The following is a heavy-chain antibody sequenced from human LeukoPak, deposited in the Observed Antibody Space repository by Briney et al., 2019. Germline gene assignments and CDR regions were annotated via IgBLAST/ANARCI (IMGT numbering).Heavy chain of an antibody. CDR3: ASTMVRGVIVDY. CDR2: ISSSGSTI. V-gene: IGHV3-48*03. D-gene: IGHD3-10*01. CDR1: GFTFSSYE. J-gene: IGHJ4*02. Sequence: GGSLRLSCAASGFTFSSYEMNWVRQAPGKGLEWVSYISSSGSTIYYADSVKGRLTISRDNAKNSLYLQMNSLRAEDTAVYYCASTMVRGVIVDYWGQGTLVTVSS.